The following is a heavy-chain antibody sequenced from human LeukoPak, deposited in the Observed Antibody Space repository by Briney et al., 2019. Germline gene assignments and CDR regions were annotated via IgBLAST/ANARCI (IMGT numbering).Heavy chain of an antibody. CDR3: TRDRLDYCSSTSCYPYYDYYMDV. CDR2: ISAYNGNT. Sequence: GASVKVSCKASGYTFTSYGISWVRQAPGQGLEWMGWISAYNGNTNYARKLQGRVTVTTDTSTSTAYMELRSLTSGDTAVYYCTRDRLDYCSSTSCYPYYDYYMDVWGKGTTVTVSS. CDR1: GYTFTSYG. J-gene: IGHJ6*03. V-gene: IGHV1-18*01. D-gene: IGHD2-2*01.